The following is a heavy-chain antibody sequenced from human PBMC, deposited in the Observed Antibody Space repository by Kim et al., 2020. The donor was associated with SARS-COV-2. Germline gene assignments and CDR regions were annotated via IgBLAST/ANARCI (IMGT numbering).Heavy chain of an antibody. CDR2: ISSSSSYI. Sequence: GGSLRLSCAASGFTFSSYSMNWVRQAPGKGLEWVSSISSSSSYIYYADSVKGRFTISRDNAKNSLYLQMNSLRAEDTAVYYCARAREGYCTNGVCYRPVYGMDVWGQGTTVTVSS. CDR3: ARAREGYCTNGVCYRPVYGMDV. V-gene: IGHV3-21*01. CDR1: GFTFSSYS. J-gene: IGHJ6*02. D-gene: IGHD2-8*01.